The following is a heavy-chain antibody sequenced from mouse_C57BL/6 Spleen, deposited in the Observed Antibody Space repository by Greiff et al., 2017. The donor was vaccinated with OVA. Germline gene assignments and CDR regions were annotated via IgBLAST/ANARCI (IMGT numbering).Heavy chain of an antibody. V-gene: IGHV1-81*01. J-gene: IGHJ3*01. CDR3: ANDYDGGAWFAY. CDR1: GYTFTSYG. Sequence: QVQLKQSGAELARPGASVKLSCKASGYTFTSYGISWVKQRTGQGLEWIGEIYPRSGNTYYNEKFKGKATLTADKSSSTAYMELRSLTSEDSAVYFCANDYDGGAWFAYWGQGTLVTVSA. D-gene: IGHD2-4*01. CDR2: IYPRSGNT.